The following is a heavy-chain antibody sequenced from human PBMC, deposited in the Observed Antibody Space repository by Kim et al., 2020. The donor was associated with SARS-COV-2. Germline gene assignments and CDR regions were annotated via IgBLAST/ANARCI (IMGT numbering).Heavy chain of an antibody. CDR2: ISGSGGST. V-gene: IGHV3-23*01. J-gene: IGHJ4*02. D-gene: IGHD4-17*01. Sequence: GGSLRLSCAASGFTFSSYAMSWVRQAPGKGLEWVSTISGSGGSTYYADSVKGRFTISRDNSKNTLYLQMNSLRAEDTAVYYCAKDNDYSPFHYWGQGTLVTVSS. CDR3: AKDNDYSPFHY. CDR1: GFTFSSYA.